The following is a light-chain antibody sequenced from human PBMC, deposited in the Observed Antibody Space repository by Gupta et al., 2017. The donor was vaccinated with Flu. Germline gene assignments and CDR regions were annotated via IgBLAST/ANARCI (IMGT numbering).Light chain of an antibody. CDR2: RNN. J-gene: IGLJ3*02. Sequence: QSVLTQPPSASGTPGQRVTISCSGSSSNIGSNTVNWYQQLPGTAPTLLIYRNNQRPSGVPDRFSGSKSGTSASLAISGLQSEDEADYYCAAWDDSLSGWVFGGGTKLTVL. CDR1: SSNIGSNT. CDR3: AAWDDSLSGWV. V-gene: IGLV1-44*01.